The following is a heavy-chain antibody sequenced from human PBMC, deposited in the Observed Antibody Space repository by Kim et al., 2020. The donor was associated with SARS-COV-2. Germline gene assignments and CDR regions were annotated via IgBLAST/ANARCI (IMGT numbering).Heavy chain of an antibody. V-gene: IGHV3-21*01. CDR2: ISSSSSYI. CDR1: GFTFSSYS. CDR3: ARDQLWLVGQYYYYYGMDG. D-gene: IGHD6-19*01. Sequence: GGSLRLSCAASGFTFSSYSMNWVRQAPGKGLEWVASISSSSSYIYYADSVKGRFTISRDNAKNSLYLQMNSLRAEDTAVYYCARDQLWLVGQYYYYYGMDGWGQGTTVTVSS. J-gene: IGHJ6*02.